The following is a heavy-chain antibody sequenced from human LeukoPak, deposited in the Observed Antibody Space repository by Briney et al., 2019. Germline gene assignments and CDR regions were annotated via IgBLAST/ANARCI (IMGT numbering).Heavy chain of an antibody. D-gene: IGHD2-2*01. CDR2: IYTSATT. Sequence: SETLSLTCIVSGGSLSNYYWSWVRQPAGKGLEWIGRIYTSATTNYNPSLKSRVTMSLDTSKNQFSLKLSSVTAADTAVYYCARDHCSSTSCILGADAFDIWGQGTMVTVSS. J-gene: IGHJ3*02. V-gene: IGHV4-4*07. CDR3: ARDHCSSTSCILGADAFDI. CDR1: GGSLSNYY.